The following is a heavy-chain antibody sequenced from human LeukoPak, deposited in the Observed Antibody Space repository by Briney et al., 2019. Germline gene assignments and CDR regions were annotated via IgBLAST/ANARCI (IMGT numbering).Heavy chain of an antibody. V-gene: IGHV3-23*01. CDR2: ISGSGGST. CDR1: GLTFGNYA. J-gene: IGHJ4*02. CDR3: AKDRILWSDSFDY. D-gene: IGHD2-21*01. Sequence: GGSLRLSCAASGLTFGNYAMSWVRQAPGKGLEWVSAISGSGGSTYYADSVKGRFTISRDNSKNTLYLQMNSLRAEDTAVYSCAKDRILWSDSFDYWGQGTLVTVSS.